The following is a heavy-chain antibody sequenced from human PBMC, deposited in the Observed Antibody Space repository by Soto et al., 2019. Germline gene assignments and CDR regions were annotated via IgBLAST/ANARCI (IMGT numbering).Heavy chain of an antibody. CDR3: ARRAAVGWFDP. Sequence: SETLSLTCTVSGGSISSYYWSWIRQPPGKGLEWIGYIYYSGSTNYNPSLKSRVTISVDTSKNQFSLKLSSVTAADTAVYYCARRAAVGWFDPWGQGTLVTVSS. V-gene: IGHV4-59*08. D-gene: IGHD1-26*01. J-gene: IGHJ5*02. CDR2: IYYSGST. CDR1: GGSISSYY.